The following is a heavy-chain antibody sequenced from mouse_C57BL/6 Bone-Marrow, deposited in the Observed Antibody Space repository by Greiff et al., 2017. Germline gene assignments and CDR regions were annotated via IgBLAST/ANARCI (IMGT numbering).Heavy chain of an antibody. CDR1: GFSLTSYG. Sequence: VQLQQSGPGLVQPSQSLSITCTVSGFSLTSYGVHWVRQPPGKGLEWLGVIWSGGSTDYYAAFISRMSIIKANSKSQVFFKRSSLQADDTAIYYGAKTASWYYFDYWDQGTTLTVSS. V-gene: IGHV2-4*01. CDR3: AKTASWYYFDY. J-gene: IGHJ2*01. D-gene: IGHD1-2*01. CDR2: IWSGGST.